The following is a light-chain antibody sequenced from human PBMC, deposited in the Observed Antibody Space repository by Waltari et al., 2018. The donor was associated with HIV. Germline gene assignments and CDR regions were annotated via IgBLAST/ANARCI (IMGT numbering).Light chain of an antibody. CDR1: QSVSSY. J-gene: IGKJ4*01. V-gene: IGKV3-11*01. CDR3: QQRSNWPPALT. Sequence: EIVLTQSPATLSLSPGERATLSCRASQSVSSYLAWYQQKPGQAPRLLIYDASNRATGIPARFSGSGSGTDFTLTISSLEPEDFAVYYCQQRSNWPPALTFGGDQGGDQT. CDR2: DAS.